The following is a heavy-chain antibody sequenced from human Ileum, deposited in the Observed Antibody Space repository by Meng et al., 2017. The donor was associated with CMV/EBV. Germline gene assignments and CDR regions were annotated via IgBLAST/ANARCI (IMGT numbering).Heavy chain of an antibody. D-gene: IGHD1-26*01. CDR2: IDTNTGNP. CDR1: GYTVTSKN. CDR3: ARDGLSGRYFDY. V-gene: IGHV7-4-1*02. J-gene: IGHJ4*02. Sequence: CKPSGYTVTSKNILWVRQAPGQGPEWMGCIDTNTGNPTYAQGFTGRFVFSLDTSVKTAYLQISSLKAEDTAVYYCARDGLSGRYFDYWGQGTLVTVSS.